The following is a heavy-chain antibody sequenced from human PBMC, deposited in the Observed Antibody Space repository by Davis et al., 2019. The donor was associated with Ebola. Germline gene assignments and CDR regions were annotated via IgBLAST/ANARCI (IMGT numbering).Heavy chain of an antibody. Sequence: SETLSLTCAVSGGSISSSNWWCWVRQPPGKGLEWIGEIYHSGSTNYNPSLKSRVTISVDTSKNQFSLKLSSVTAADTAVYYCARGSSSWLYYGMDVWGQGTTVTVSS. CDR1: GGSISSSNW. D-gene: IGHD6-13*01. CDR3: ARGSSSWLYYGMDV. V-gene: IGHV4-4*02. J-gene: IGHJ6*02. CDR2: IYHSGST.